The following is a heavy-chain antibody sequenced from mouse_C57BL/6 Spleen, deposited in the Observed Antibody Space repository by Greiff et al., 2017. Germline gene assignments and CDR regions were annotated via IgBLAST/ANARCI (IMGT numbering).Heavy chain of an antibody. D-gene: IGHD1-1*01. CDR1: GYTFTSYW. CDR3: ARSGLYYGSRGYAMDY. V-gene: IGHV1-53*01. Sequence: QVQLQQPGTELVKPGASVKLSCKASGYTFTSYWMHWVKQRPGQGLEWIGNINPSNGGTNYNEKLKSKATLTVDKSSSTAYMQLSSLTSEDSAVYYCARSGLYYGSRGYAMDYWGQGTSVTVSS. CDR2: INPSNGGT. J-gene: IGHJ4*01.